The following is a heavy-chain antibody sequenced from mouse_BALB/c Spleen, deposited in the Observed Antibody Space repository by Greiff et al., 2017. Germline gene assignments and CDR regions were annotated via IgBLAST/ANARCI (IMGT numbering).Heavy chain of an antibody. CDR2: IWSGGST. J-gene: IGHJ2*01. D-gene: IGHD1-2*01. CDR3: ARKRDYGPFDY. CDR1: GFSLTSYG. V-gene: IGHV2-4-1*01. Sequence: VKLQESGPGLVQPSQSLSITCTVSGFSLTSYGVHWVRQSPGKGLEWLGVIWSGGSTDSNAAFISRLSISKDNSKSQVFFKMNSLQADDTAIYYCARKRDYGPFDYWGQGTTLTVSS.